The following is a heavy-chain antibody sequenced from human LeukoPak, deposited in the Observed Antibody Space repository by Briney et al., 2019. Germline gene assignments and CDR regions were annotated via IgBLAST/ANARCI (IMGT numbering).Heavy chain of an antibody. CDR1: GFTFSSYT. CDR3: AKDGGLWVSAHWGDS. V-gene: IGHV3-23*01. CDR2: ITTSDGNT. D-gene: IGHD7-27*01. Sequence: GGSLRLSCAASGFTFSSYTMSWVRQAPGKGLEWVSTITTSDGNTYYADSVKGRFTVSRDNSKNTLLLQMNSLRAEDTAVYYCAKDGGLWVSAHWGDSWGRGTLVTVSS. J-gene: IGHJ4*02.